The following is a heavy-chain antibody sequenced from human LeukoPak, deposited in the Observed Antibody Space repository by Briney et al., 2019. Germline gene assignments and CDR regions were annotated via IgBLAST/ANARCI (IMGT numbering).Heavy chain of an antibody. CDR3: ARVGWYCSSTSCFPGRDYYYYYGMDV. D-gene: IGHD2-2*01. CDR1: GYTFTGYY. V-gene: IGHV1-2*06. J-gene: IGHJ6*02. Sequence: GASVKVSCKASGYTFTGYYMHWVRQAPGQGLEWMGRINPNSGGTNYAQKFQGRVTMTRDTSIGTAYMELSRLRSDDTAVYYCARVGWYCSSTSCFPGRDYYYYYGMDVWGQGTTVTVSS. CDR2: INPNSGGT.